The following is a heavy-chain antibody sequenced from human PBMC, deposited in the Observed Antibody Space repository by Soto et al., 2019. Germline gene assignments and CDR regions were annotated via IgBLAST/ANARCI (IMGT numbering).Heavy chain of an antibody. CDR2: ISGYNGDTNT. CDR1: GYIFTNYA. V-gene: IGHV1-18*01. Sequence: QVQLVQSGAEVRKPGASVKVSCKASGYIFTNYAISWVRQAPGQGPEWMGWISGYNGDTNTHYSQKFQGRVTMTTDMSTTTAYMELRSLRSYDTAAYYCARGNDVWTGYFFAKWGQGTLVTGSS. CDR3: ARGNDVWTGYFFAK. D-gene: IGHD3-3*01. J-gene: IGHJ4*02.